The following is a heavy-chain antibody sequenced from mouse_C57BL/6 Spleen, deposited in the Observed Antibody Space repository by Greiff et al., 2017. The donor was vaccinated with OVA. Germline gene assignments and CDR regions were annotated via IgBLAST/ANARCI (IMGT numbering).Heavy chain of an antibody. CDR3: AGIYYDYDGGFAY. J-gene: IGHJ3*01. V-gene: IGHV1-82*01. Sequence: QVQLKESGPELVKPGASVKISCKASGYAFSSSWMNWVKQRPGKGLEWIGRIYPGDGDTNYNGKFKGKATLTADKSSSTAYMQLSSLTSEDSAVYFCAGIYYDYDGGFAYWGQGTLVTVSA. D-gene: IGHD2-4*01. CDR1: GYAFSSSW. CDR2: IYPGDGDT.